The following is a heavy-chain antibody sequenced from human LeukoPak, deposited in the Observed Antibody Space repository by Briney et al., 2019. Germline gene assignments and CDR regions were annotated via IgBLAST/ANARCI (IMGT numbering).Heavy chain of an antibody. CDR1: GFTFSSYS. CDR3: ARSWLVCYWYYGMVV. Sequence: PGGSLRLSCAASGFTFSSYSMNWVHQAPGKGLEWVSSISSSSSYIYYADSVKGRFTISRDNAKNSLYLQMNSLRAEDTAVYYCARSWLVCYWYYGMVVWGQGTTVTVSS. V-gene: IGHV3-21*01. D-gene: IGHD2-21*02. J-gene: IGHJ6*02. CDR2: ISSSSSYI.